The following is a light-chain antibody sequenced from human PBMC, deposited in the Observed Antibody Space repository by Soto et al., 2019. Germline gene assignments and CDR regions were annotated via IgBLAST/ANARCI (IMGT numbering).Light chain of an antibody. Sequence: DIVLTQSPGTLSLSPGEGATLSCRASQSVSSSHLAWYQQKPGQAPRLVIYGASSRATGIPDRFSCSGSGTYFTLTISRLEPEDFAVYYCQQYGGSPLYTFGQGTTLEIK. V-gene: IGKV3-20*01. CDR3: QQYGGSPLYT. J-gene: IGKJ2*01. CDR1: QSVSSSH. CDR2: GAS.